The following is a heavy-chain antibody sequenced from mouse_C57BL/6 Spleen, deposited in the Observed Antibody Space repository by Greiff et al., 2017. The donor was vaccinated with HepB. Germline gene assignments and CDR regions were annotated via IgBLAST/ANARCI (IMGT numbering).Heavy chain of an antibody. D-gene: IGHD2-12*01. J-gene: IGHJ4*01. CDR1: GFTFSDYG. V-gene: IGHV5-17*01. CDR2: ISSGSSTI. CDR3: ARASYSGAMDY. Sequence: EVKLQESGGGLVKPGGSLKLSCAASGFTFSDYGMHWVRQAPEKGLEWVAYISSGSSTIYYADTVKGRFTISRDNAKNTLFLQMTSLRSEDTAMYYCARASYSGAMDYWGQGTSVTVSS.